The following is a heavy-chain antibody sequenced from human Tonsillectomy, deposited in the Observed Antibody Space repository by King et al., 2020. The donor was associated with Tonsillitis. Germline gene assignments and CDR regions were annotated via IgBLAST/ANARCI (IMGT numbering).Heavy chain of an antibody. D-gene: IGHD3-3*01. J-gene: IGHJ6*02. CDR2: MSGAGART. CDR1: GFTFSTYA. CDR3: AKCPYDFWSGGLYYAMDV. V-gene: IGHV3-23*04. Sequence: VQLVESGGGLVQPGGSLRLSCAASGFTFSTYAMTWVRQAPGKGLEWVSVMSGAGARTYHADSVKGRFTISRANSKSTLYLQMDSLRAEDTAVYYCAKCPYDFWSGGLYYAMDVWGQGTTVTVSS.